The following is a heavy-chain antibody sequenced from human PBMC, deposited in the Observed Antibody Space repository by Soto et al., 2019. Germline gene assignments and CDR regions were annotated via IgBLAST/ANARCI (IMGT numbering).Heavy chain of an antibody. D-gene: IGHD2-15*01. J-gene: IGHJ6*03. CDR3: ARGDCAGGTCYSLACSFYYYMDV. CDR2: INSDGSVS. CDR1: VFTFSNYW. Sequence: EVQLVESGGGLVQPGGSLRISCAASVFTFSNYWMYWVRRAPGKWLVWVSRINSDGSVSSYADSVKGRITIYRHNVKNTMYLQMDSRRAEDTALYYCARGDCAGGTCYSLACSFYYYMDVWGKGPTVHVFS. V-gene: IGHV3-74*01.